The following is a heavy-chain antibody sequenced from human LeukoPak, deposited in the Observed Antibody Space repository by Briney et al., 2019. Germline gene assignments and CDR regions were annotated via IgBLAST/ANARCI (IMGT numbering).Heavy chain of an antibody. J-gene: IGHJ4*02. CDR1: GFTFSSYW. V-gene: IGHV3-74*01. CDR2: VNSDGTST. CDR3: ARDLFGAYCGGTCPTPDY. Sequence: GGSLRLSCAASGFTFSSYWMFRVRHAPGKGLVWVSRVNSDGTSTNYADSVKGRFTVSGDNAKNTLYLQMNSLRVEDTAVYYCARDLFGAYCGGTCPTPDYWGQGTLVSVSS. D-gene: IGHD2-21*01.